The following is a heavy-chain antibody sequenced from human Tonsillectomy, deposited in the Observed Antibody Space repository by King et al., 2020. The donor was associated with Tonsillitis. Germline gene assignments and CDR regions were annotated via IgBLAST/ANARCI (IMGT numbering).Heavy chain of an antibody. CDR3: AGARDYYGMDV. J-gene: IGHJ6*02. CDR1: GHSFSSYG. CDR2: ISAYKGNT. Sequence: QLVQSGAEVKKPGASVKVSCKASGHSFSSYGISWVRQAPGQGLEWMGGISAYKGNTNYAQKLQGRVTMTTDTSTSTAYMELRSLRSDDTAVYYCAGARDYYGMDVWGQGTTVTVSS. V-gene: IGHV1-18*04.